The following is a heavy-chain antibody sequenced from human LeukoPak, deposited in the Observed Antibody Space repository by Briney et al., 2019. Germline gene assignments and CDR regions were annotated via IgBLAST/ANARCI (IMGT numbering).Heavy chain of an antibody. D-gene: IGHD5-12*01. CDR1: GGSFSGYY. V-gene: IGHV4-34*01. CDR2: INHSGST. CDR3: ARGRKWLRSNNWFDP. Sequence: NPSETLSPTCAVYGGSFSGYYWSWIRQPPGKGLEWIGEINHSGSTNYNPSLKSRVTISVDTSKNQFSLKLSSVTAADTAVYYCARGRKWLRSNNWFDPWGQGTLVTVSS. J-gene: IGHJ5*02.